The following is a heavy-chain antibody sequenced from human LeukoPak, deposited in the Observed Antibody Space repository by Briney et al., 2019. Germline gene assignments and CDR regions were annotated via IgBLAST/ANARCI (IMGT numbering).Heavy chain of an antibody. D-gene: IGHD3-3*01. J-gene: IGHJ4*02. CDR2: ISKSGTM. CDR1: GFTFSDHY. Sequence: GESLRLSCEASGFTFSDHYMTWVRHPPGKGLEWICHISKSGTMYYADSVKGRFSISRDNTKNSLYLHMNTLRSEDTAVYYCARGVASDSWGQGTLVTVSS. CDR3: ARGVASDS. V-gene: IGHV3-11*01.